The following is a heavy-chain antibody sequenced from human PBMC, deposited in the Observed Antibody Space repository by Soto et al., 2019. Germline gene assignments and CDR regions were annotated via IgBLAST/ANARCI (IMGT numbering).Heavy chain of an antibody. D-gene: IGHD3-10*01. Sequence: QVQLVQSGAEVKKPGASVKVSCKASGYTLSGYYMHWVRQAPGQGLEWMGWINPDNGGTNYAQKLLGRITMTRDTSIITAYMELSRLRSDDTAVYYCARRGDYYYYYGMDVWGQGTTVTVSS. V-gene: IGHV1-2*02. CDR2: INPDNGGT. CDR3: ARRGDYYYYYGMDV. CDR1: GYTLSGYY. J-gene: IGHJ6*02.